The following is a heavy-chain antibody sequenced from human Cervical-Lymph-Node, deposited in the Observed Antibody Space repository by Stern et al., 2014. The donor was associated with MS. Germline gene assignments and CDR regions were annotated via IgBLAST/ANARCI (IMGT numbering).Heavy chain of an antibody. J-gene: IGHJ4*02. V-gene: IGHV1-46*01. CDR2: IKPSGGST. CDR3: ARDQRGYSSSLYFDY. D-gene: IGHD6-6*01. Sequence: VQLVQSGAEVKKPGASVKVSCKASGYTFTSYYMHWVRQAPGQGLEWMGIIKPSGGSTSYAQKFQGRVTMTRDTSTSTVYMELSSLRSEDTAVYYCARDQRGYSSSLYFDYWGQGTLVTVSS. CDR1: GYTFTSYY.